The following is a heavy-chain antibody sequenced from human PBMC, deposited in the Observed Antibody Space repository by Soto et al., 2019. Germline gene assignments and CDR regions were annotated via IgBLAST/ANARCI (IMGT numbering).Heavy chain of an antibody. V-gene: IGHV3-30*01. J-gene: IGHJ4*02. Sequence: PGGSLRLSCAASGFTFRCYAMRWVRQAPGKGLEWVSFISHDGSDQYYADSVKGRFTISRDNSKNTVYLQMNSLRPDDTAVYYCTRDRSLTVVVAGYWGLGTLVTVSS. D-gene: IGHD2-15*01. CDR3: TRDRSLTVVVAGY. CDR1: GFTFRCYA. CDR2: ISHDGSDQ.